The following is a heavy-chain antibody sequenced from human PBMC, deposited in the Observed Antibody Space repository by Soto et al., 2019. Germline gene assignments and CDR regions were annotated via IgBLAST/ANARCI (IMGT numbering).Heavy chain of an antibody. Sequence: QVQLVESGGGVVQPGRSLRLSCAASGFTFNTYGMHWVRQAPGKGLEWVAVISYDGSNKYYADSVKGRLTISRDNSKNTLYLQMNSLRAEDTAVYYCAKGQHCSSTSCYFYYYGMDVWGQWTTVAVSS. CDR2: ISYDGSNK. CDR1: GFTFNTYG. D-gene: IGHD2-2*01. CDR3: AKGQHCSSTSCYFYYYGMDV. J-gene: IGHJ6*02. V-gene: IGHV3-30*18.